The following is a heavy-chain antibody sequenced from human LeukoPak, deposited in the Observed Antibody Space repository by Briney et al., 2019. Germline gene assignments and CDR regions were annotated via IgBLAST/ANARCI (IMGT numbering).Heavy chain of an antibody. J-gene: IGHJ4*02. CDR3: AREGMIVGVITTTYAFDY. V-gene: IGHV6-1*01. CDR1: GDSVSSNSAA. CDR2: TYYRSKWYN. D-gene: IGHD3-22*01. Sequence: SQTLSPTCAISGDSVSSNSAAWNWIRQSPSRGLEWLGRTYYRSKWYNDYAVSVKSRITINPDTSKNQFSLQLSSVTPEDTAVYYCAREGMIVGVITTTYAFDYWGQGTLVTVSS.